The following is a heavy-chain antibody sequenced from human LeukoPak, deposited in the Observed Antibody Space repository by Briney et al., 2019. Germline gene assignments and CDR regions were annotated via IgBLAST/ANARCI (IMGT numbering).Heavy chain of an antibody. CDR2: IKVDGGEK. Sequence: QTGGSLRLSCAASGFTFSNFWMSWVRQAPGKGLEWVANIKVDGGEKYYVDSVKGRFTISRDNAENSLYLQMNSLRAEDTAVYYCARKTGTTGEAFDYWGQGTQVTVSS. J-gene: IGHJ4*02. V-gene: IGHV3-7*03. D-gene: IGHD1-1*01. CDR1: GFTFSNFW. CDR3: ARKTGTTGEAFDY.